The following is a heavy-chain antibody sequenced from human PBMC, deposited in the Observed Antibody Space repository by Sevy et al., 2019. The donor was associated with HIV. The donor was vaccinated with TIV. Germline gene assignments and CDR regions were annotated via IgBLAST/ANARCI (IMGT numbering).Heavy chain of an antibody. D-gene: IGHD5-18*01. V-gene: IGHV3-11*01. CDR2: ISSRDYFI. CDR1: GFTFSDYY. Sequence: GGSLRLSCTASGFTFSDYYMSWIRQAPGKGLEWVSYISSRDYFIYYADSVKGRFTISRDNAKNSMFLHMSSLRAEDTALYYCARFRYTYGNFFFDYWGQGTLVTVSS. CDR3: ARFRYTYGNFFFDY. J-gene: IGHJ4*02.